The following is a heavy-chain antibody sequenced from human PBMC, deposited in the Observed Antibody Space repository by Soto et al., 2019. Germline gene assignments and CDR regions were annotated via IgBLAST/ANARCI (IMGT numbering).Heavy chain of an antibody. CDR3: VRLIGNSWLDF. CDR2: TYYRSKWYN. J-gene: IGHJ5*01. CDR1: GDSVSSSSVT. D-gene: IGHD1-26*01. Sequence: QVQLQQSEPGLVKPSQTLSLTCAISGDSVSSSSVTWNWIRQSPSRGLEWLGRTYYRSKWYNDSAEAVKSRITINPNTSKNHLSLNLNSVTPEDTAVYYCVRLIGNSWLDFWGQGTLVTVSS. V-gene: IGHV6-1*01.